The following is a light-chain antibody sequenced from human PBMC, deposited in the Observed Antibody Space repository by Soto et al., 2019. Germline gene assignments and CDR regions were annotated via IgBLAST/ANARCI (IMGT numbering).Light chain of an antibody. CDR1: QSLGTW. CDR3: QQYFSYPLT. Sequence: DIQMTQSPSTLSASVGDRVIITCRASQSLGTWLAWYQQKPGTAPVLLIYDVSRLESGVPSRFSGSGSGTEFTLTISSLQPDDFATYSCQQYFSYPLTFGGGTRVEIK. V-gene: IGKV1-5*01. J-gene: IGKJ4*01. CDR2: DVS.